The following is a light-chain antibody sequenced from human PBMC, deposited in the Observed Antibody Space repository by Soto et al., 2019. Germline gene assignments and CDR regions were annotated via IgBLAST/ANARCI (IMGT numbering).Light chain of an antibody. J-gene: IGLJ1*01. CDR3: CSYAGSYD. V-gene: IGLV2-11*01. CDR1: SSDVGGYNY. CDR2: DVS. Sequence: QSALTQPRSVSGSPGQSVTISCTGTSSDVGGYNYVSWYQQHPGKAPKLMIYDVSKRPSGVPDRFSGSKSGNTASLTISGLQAEDEADYYCCSYAGSYDFGTGTKVT.